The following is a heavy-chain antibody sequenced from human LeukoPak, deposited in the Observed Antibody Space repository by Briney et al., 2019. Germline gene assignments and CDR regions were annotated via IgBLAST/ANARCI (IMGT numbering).Heavy chain of an antibody. J-gene: IGHJ4*02. Sequence: SETLSLTCTVSGGSISSGSYHWGWIRQPPGKGLEWIGNVYYTGSTYYNPSLKSRVTITSKNQFSLKLISVTAADTVVYYCARGSYISSTWYYFDYWGQGTLVTVSS. V-gene: IGHV4-39*01. D-gene: IGHD6-13*01. CDR3: ARGSYISSTWYYFDY. CDR2: VYYTGST. CDR1: GGSISSGSYH.